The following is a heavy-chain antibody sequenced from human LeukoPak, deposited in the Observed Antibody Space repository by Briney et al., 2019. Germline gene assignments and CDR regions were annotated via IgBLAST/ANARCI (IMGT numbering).Heavy chain of an antibody. CDR2: IYYSGST. Sequence: PSETLSLTCAVSGGSISSGGYSWSWIRQPPGKGLEWIGYIYYSGSTNYNPSLKSRVTISVDTSKNQFSLKLSSVTAADTAVYYCARGPYDYVWGSYRYTWFDPWGQGTLVTVSS. J-gene: IGHJ5*02. CDR3: ARGPYDYVWGSYRYTWFDP. CDR1: GGSISSGGYS. D-gene: IGHD3-16*02. V-gene: IGHV4-61*08.